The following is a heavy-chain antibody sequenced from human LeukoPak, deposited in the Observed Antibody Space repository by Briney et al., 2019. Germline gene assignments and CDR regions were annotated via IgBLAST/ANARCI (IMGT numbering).Heavy chain of an antibody. CDR1: GGTFSSYA. D-gene: IGHD2-21*02. CDR3: ARDQFLAYCSGDCYSGFDY. V-gene: IGHV1-69*04. J-gene: IGHJ4*02. Sequence: SVKVSCKASGGTFSSYAISWVRQAPGQGLEWMGRIIPILGIANYAQKFQGRVTITADKSTSTAYMELSSLRSEDTAVYYCARDQFLAYCSGDCYSGFDYWGQGTLVTVSS. CDR2: IIPILGIA.